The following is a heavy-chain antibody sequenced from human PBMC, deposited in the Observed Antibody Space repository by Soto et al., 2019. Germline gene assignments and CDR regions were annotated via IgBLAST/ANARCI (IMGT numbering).Heavy chain of an antibody. CDR2: INPNSGGT. CDR3: ARDVNSNWGSSRAFDI. CDR1: GYTFTGYY. V-gene: IGHV1-2*02. J-gene: IGHJ3*02. D-gene: IGHD7-27*01. Sequence: ASVKVSCKASGYTFTGYYMHWVRQAPGQGLEWMGWINPNSGGTNYAQKFQGRVTMTRDTSISTAYMELSRLRSDDTAVYYCARDVNSNWGSSRAFDIWGQGTMVTVSS.